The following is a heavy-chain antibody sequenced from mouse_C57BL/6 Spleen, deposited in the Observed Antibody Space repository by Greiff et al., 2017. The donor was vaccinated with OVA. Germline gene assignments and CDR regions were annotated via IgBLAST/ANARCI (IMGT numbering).Heavy chain of an antibody. CDR2: IYIGNGYT. CDR1: GYTFTSYG. D-gene: IGHD2-1*01. V-gene: IGHV1-58*01. J-gene: IGHJ1*03. CDR3: AREGIYYGKGYFDV. Sequence: VQLQQSGAELVRPGSSVKMSCKTSGYTFTSYGINWVKQRPGQGLEWIGYIYIGNGYTEYNKKFKGKATLTSDTSSSTAYMQLSSLTSEDSAIYFCAREGIYYGKGYFDVWGTGTTVTVSS.